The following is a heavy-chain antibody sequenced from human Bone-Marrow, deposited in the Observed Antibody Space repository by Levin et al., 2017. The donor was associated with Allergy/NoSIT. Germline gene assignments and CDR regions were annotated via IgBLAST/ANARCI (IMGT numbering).Heavy chain of an antibody. Sequence: SETLSLTCTVSGDSITTGTWWSWVRQPPGKGLEWIGKIYHSGSPNYNPSLKSRVTISVDKSKNQFSLKLASVTAADTAVYYCASLDATVTSRGSDYWGQGTLVTVSS. CDR1: GDSITTGTW. V-gene: IGHV4-4*02. CDR2: IYHSGSP. J-gene: IGHJ4*02. D-gene: IGHD2-21*02. CDR3: ASLDATVTSRGSDY.